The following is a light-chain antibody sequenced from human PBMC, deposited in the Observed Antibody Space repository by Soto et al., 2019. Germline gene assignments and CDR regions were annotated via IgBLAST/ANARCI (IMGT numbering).Light chain of an antibody. V-gene: IGKV3-11*01. CDR1: QSVSTNN. CDR3: QQRSNWPPTWT. CDR2: EAS. Sequence: IVLTQSPGTLSSSPGERATLSCRASQSVSTNNLAWYQQRPGQAPRLLIYEASNRPTGIPARFSGSGSGTDFTLTISSLEPEDFAVYYCQQRSNWPPTWTFGQGTKVDIK. J-gene: IGKJ1*01.